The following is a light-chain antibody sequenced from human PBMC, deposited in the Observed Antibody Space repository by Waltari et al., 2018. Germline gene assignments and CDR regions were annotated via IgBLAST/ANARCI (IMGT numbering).Light chain of an antibody. CDR1: SGSLSSTSS. Sequence: QTVVTQEPSLSVSPGGTVTLTCALSSGSLSSTSSATWYQQTPGQAPRTLVYKGSSRSYGVPDRFSGSILGNKAALTITGAQADDESDYYCSLYMGSGIWVFGGGTKLTVL. CDR3: SLYMGSGIWV. J-gene: IGLJ3*02. CDR2: KGS. V-gene: IGLV8-61*01.